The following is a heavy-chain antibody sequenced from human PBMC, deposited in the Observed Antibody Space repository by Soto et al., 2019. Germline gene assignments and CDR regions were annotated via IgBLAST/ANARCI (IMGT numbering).Heavy chain of an antibody. CDR3: ARDLRIAAAGTDGNYYYGMDV. Sequence: ASVKVSCKASGSTFTSYYMHWVRQAPGQGLEWMGIINPSGGSTSYAQKFQGRVTMTRDTSTSTVYMELSSLRSEDTAVYYCARDLRIAAAGTDGNYYYGMDVWGQGTTVTVSS. D-gene: IGHD6-13*01. CDR1: GSTFTSYY. V-gene: IGHV1-46*03. J-gene: IGHJ6*02. CDR2: INPSGGST.